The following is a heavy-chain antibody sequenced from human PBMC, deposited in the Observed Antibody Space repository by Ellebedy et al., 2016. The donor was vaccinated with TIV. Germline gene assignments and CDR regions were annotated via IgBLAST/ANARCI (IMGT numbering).Heavy chain of an antibody. Sequence: PGGSLRLSCAASGFTFNSYAMSRVRQAPGKGLEWVSAISGGGGTTYYADSVKGRFTISRDNSKSTLYLQMNSLRADDTAVYYCAKLPTVSPGRDWFDPWGQGTLVTVSS. CDR2: ISGGGGTT. CDR1: GFTFNSYA. CDR3: AKLPTVSPGRDWFDP. J-gene: IGHJ5*02. V-gene: IGHV3-23*01. D-gene: IGHD4-17*01.